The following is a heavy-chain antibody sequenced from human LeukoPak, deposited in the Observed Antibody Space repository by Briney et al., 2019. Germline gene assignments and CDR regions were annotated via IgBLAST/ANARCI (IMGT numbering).Heavy chain of an antibody. CDR3: ARHELKPASFDY. CDR1: GGSISSGDYY. J-gene: IGHJ4*02. Sequence: SETLSLTCTVSGGSISSGDYYWSWIRQPPGKGLEWIGEINHSGSTNYNPSLKSRVTISVDTSKNQFSLKLSSVTAADTAVYYCARHELKPASFDYWGQGTLVTVSS. V-gene: IGHV4-39*01. CDR2: INHSGST. D-gene: IGHD2-2*01.